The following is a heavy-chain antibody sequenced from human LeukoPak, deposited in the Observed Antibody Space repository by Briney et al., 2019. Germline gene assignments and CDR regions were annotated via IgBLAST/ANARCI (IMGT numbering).Heavy chain of an antibody. CDR3: AREKYYYDSSGYSYNWFDP. Sequence: SETLSLTCTVSGGSISSYYWSWIRQPPGKGLEWIGYIYYSGSTNYNPSLKSRVTISVDTSKNQFSLKLSSVTAADTAVYYCAREKYYYDSSGYSYNWFDPWGQGTLVTVSS. CDR1: GGSISSYY. D-gene: IGHD3-22*01. J-gene: IGHJ5*02. CDR2: IYYSGST. V-gene: IGHV4-59*01.